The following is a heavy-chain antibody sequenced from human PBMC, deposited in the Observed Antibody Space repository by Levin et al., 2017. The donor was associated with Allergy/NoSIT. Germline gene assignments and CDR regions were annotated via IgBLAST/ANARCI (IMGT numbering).Heavy chain of an antibody. CDR3: AREGYSGSFSFDY. V-gene: IGHV4-61*01. Sequence: SSETLSLTCTVSGGSVSSGSYYWSWIRQPPGKGLGWIGYIYYSGSTNYNPSLKSRVTISVDTSKNQFSLKLSSVTAADTAVYYCAREGYSGSFSFDYWGQGTLVTVSS. CDR1: GGSVSSGSYY. D-gene: IGHD1-26*01. J-gene: IGHJ4*02. CDR2: IYYSGST.